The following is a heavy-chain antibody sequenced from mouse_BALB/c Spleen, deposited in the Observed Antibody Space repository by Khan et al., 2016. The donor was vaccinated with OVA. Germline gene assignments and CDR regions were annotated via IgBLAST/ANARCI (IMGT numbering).Heavy chain of an antibody. J-gene: IGHJ3*01. CDR1: GFTFSTYA. CDR3: ASHNYGPFAY. CDR2: ISSGGDNI. D-gene: IGHD1-1*01. Sequence: EVELVESGGDLVKPGGSLKLSCSASGFTFSTYAMSWVRQTPEKRLEWVATISSGGDNIFYPDSVKGRFTISRDNAKNTLYLQMSSLRSEDTAIYYCASHNYGPFAYWGQGTLVTVSA. V-gene: IGHV5-9-3*01.